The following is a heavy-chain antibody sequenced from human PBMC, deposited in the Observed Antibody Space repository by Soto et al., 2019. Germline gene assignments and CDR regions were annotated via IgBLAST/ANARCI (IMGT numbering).Heavy chain of an antibody. V-gene: IGHV3-21*01. CDR1: GFTFRTYT. D-gene: IGHD2-15*01. J-gene: IGHJ6*02. CDR3: ARDRGYDAHDYYYNAMDV. Sequence: EEQLLESGGGLVQPGGSLRLSCISSGFTFRTYTMNWVRQAPGKGLEWVSGIRGFSPYTFYAESVKGRFTISRDNAKNSLYLQMNSLRAEDTAVYYCARDRGYDAHDYYYNAMDVWGQGTTVTVSS. CDR2: IRGFSPYT.